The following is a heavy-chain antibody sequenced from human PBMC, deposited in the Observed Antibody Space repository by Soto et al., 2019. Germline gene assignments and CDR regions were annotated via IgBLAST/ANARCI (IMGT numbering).Heavy chain of an antibody. D-gene: IGHD5-12*01. J-gene: IGHJ4*02. V-gene: IGHV4-34*01. CDR3: ARDDYSGYYFDY. Sequence: PSETLSLTCAVYGGSFSGYYWSWIRQPPGKGLEWIGEINHSGSTNYNPSLKSRVTISVDTSKNQFSLKLSSVTAADTAVYYCARDDYSGYYFDYWGQGTLVTVSS. CDR2: INHSGST. CDR1: GGSFSGYY.